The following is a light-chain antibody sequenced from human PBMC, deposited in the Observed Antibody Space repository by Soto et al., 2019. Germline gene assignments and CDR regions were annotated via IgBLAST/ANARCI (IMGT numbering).Light chain of an antibody. CDR1: QSVGST. J-gene: IGKJ2*03. CDR2: GAS. V-gene: IGKV3-15*01. CDR3: QHYSVWPHS. Sequence: DIVMTQSPATLSVSPGERATLSCRASQSVGSTLAWYQRKPGQGPRLLISGASTRATGIPARFSGSGSGTEFTLTISSLQPEDSAVYYCQHYSVWPHSFGQGTNLDIK.